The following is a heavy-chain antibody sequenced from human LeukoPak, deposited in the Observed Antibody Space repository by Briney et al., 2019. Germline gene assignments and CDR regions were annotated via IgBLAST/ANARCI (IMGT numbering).Heavy chain of an antibody. D-gene: IGHD2-2*01. CDR2: ISYDGSNQ. J-gene: IGHJ4*02. V-gene: IGHV3-30*18. CDR1: GFTFSTYG. CDR3: AKGPKYCSRTSCFGLDS. Sequence: PGGSLRLSCAASGFTFSTYGMHWVRQAPGKGLEWVAAISYDGSNQYYADSVKGRFTISRENSKNTLYLQMNSLRAEDTAVYYCAKGPKYCSRTSCFGLDSWGQGILVTVSS.